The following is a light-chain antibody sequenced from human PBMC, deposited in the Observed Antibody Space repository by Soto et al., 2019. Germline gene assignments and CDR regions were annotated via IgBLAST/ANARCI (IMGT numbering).Light chain of an antibody. J-gene: IGLJ3*02. CDR3: SSFAGSNILV. CDR1: SSDVGAYSY. CDR2: DVS. Sequence: QSALTQPPSASGSPGQSVTISCTGTSSDVGAYSYVSWYQQHPGKAPKLIISDVSQWPSGVPDRFSGSKSGNTASLTVSGLQTEDEADYYCSSFAGSNILVFGGGTKLTVL. V-gene: IGLV2-8*01.